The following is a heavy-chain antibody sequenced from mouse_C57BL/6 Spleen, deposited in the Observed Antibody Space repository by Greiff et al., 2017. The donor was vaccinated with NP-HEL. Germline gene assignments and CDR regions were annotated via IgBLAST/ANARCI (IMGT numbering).Heavy chain of an antibody. CDR1: GFSLTSYG. J-gene: IGHJ4*01. V-gene: IGHV2-2*01. D-gene: IGHD1-1*01. CDR2: IWSGGST. CDR3: ATLLRGYAMDY. Sequence: QVQLQQSGPGLVQPSQSLSITCTVSGFSLTSYGVHWVRQSPGKGLEWLGVIWSGGSTDYNAAFISRLSISKDYSKSQVFFKMNSLQADDTAIYYCATLLRGYAMDYWGQGTSVTVSS.